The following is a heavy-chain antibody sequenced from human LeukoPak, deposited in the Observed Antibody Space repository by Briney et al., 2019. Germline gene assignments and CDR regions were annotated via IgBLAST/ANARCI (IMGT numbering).Heavy chain of an antibody. V-gene: IGHV4-59*08. Sequence: SETLSLTCTVSGSSIGDDYWSWIRQPPGKAPEWVGYVHSSGNTNYNPSLKSRVTITVDTSKNQFSLRLTSVTAADTAVYYCATIAGSSSYWGQGTLVTVSS. D-gene: IGHD6-6*01. CDR1: GSSIGDDY. CDR2: VHSSGNT. CDR3: ATIAGSSSY. J-gene: IGHJ4*02.